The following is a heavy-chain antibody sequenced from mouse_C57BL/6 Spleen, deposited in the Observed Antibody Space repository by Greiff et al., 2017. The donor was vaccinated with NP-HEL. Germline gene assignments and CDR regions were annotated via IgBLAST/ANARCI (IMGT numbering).Heavy chain of an antibody. CDR3: AIYYSNYFDY. D-gene: IGHD2-5*01. V-gene: IGHV1-82*01. CDR2: IYPGDGDT. Sequence: VHLVESGPELVKPGASVKISCKASGYAFSSSWMNWVKQRPGKGLEWIGRIYPGDGDTNYNGKFKGKATLTADKSSSTAYMQLSSLTSEDSAVYFCAIYYSNYFDYWGQGTTLTVSS. CDR1: GYAFSSSW. J-gene: IGHJ2*01.